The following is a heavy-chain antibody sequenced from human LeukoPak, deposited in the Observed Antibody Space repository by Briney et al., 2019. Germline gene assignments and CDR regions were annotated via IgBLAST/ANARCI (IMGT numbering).Heavy chain of an antibody. V-gene: IGHV2-5*02. D-gene: IGHD3-10*01. CDR1: GFSLSTSGVG. J-gene: IGHJ5*02. CDR2: IYWDDDK. CDR3: AHSHLWFGEFPGWFDP. Sequence: SGPTLVKPTQTLTLTCTFSGFSLSTSGVGVGWIRQPPGKALGWLALIYWDDDKRYSPSLKSRLTITKDTSKNQVVLTMTNMDPVDTATYYCAHSHLWFGEFPGWFDPWGQGTLVTVSS.